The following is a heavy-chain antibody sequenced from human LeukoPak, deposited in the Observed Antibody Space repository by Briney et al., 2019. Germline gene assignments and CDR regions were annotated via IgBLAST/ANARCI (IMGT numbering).Heavy chain of an antibody. CDR2: IYTSGST. J-gene: IGHJ4*02. Sequence: PSETLSLTCTVSGGSISSYYWSWIRQPAGKGLEWIGRIYTSGSTNYNPSLKSRVTMSVDTSKNQFSLKLSSVTAADTAVYYCARESITFGGVIMAYYFDYWGQGTLVTVSS. CDR1: GGSISSYY. D-gene: IGHD3-16*01. CDR3: ARESITFGGVIMAYYFDY. V-gene: IGHV4-4*07.